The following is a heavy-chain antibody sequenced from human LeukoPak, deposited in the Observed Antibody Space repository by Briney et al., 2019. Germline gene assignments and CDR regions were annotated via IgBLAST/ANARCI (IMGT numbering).Heavy chain of an antibody. CDR3: VREVFDSSGYYNNWFDP. D-gene: IGHD3-22*01. CDR1: GGSISSYY. Sequence: SETLSLTCTVSGGSISSYYWSWIRQPPGKGLEWIGYIYYSGRTNYNPSPKSRVTISVDTSKNQFSLRLTSVTAADTAVYYCVREVFDSSGYYNNWFDPWGQGTLVTVSS. CDR2: IYYSGRT. V-gene: IGHV4-59*01. J-gene: IGHJ5*02.